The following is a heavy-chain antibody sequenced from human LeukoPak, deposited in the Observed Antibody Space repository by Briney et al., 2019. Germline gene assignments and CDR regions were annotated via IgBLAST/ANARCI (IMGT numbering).Heavy chain of an antibody. CDR2: ISGSGGST. V-gene: IGHV3-23*01. D-gene: IGHD5-18*01. CDR1: GFTFSSYA. CDR3: AKSPDVDTYYFDY. Sequence: GGSLRLSCAASGFTFSSYAMSWVRQAPGKGLEWVSAISGSGGSTYYADSEKGRFTISRDNSKNTLYLQMNSLRAEDTAVYYCAKSPDVDTYYFDYWGQGTLVTVSS. J-gene: IGHJ4*02.